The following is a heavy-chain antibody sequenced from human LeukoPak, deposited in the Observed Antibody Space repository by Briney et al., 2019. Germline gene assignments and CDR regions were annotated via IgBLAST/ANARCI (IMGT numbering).Heavy chain of an antibody. D-gene: IGHD3-10*02. CDR3: ARESRCSGWFDP. J-gene: IGHJ5*02. Sequence: SEALSLTCTDPGSSLSSYYWSWMRQPPGRGVDWMGHIYFSGRSDYTPSLKSRVTISVDTSKNQLSLKLSSVTAADTAVYFCARESRCSGWFDPWGQGTLVTVSS. CDR2: IYFSGRS. V-gene: IGHV4-59*01. CDR1: GSSLSSYY.